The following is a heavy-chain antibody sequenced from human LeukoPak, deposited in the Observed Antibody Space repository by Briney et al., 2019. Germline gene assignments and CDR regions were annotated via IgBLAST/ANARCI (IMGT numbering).Heavy chain of an antibody. V-gene: IGHV1-3*04. CDR3: ARAPGSGSYSAFDY. J-gene: IGHJ4*02. Sequence: ASVTVSCKASGYTFTTYAMHWVRQAPGQRLEWMGWINTGNGNTKYSQRFQGRVTITRDASARTAYMDLSSLRSEDTAVYYCARAPGSGSYSAFDYWGQGTLVTVSS. CDR2: INTGNGNT. D-gene: IGHD1-26*01. CDR1: GYTFTTYA.